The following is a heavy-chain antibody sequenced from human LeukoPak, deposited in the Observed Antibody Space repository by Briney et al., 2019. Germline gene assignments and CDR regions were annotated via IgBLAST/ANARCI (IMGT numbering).Heavy chain of an antibody. CDR1: GGTFSSYA. D-gene: IGHD3-3*01. V-gene: IGHV1-69*05. Sequence: GASVKVSCEASGGTFSSYAISWVRQAPGQGLEWMGGIIPIFGTANYAQKFQGRVTITTDESTSTAYMELSSLRSEDTAVYYCARSLRYDFWSGYYNWFDPWGQGTLVTVSS. CDR2: IIPIFGTA. J-gene: IGHJ5*02. CDR3: ARSLRYDFWSGYYNWFDP.